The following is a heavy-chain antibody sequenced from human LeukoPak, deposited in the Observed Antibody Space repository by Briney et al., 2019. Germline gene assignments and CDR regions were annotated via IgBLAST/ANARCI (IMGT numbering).Heavy chain of an antibody. J-gene: IGHJ5*02. CDR3: ARDLTAQTWFDP. CDR1: GGSISNSY. Sequence: SETLCLTCTVSGGSISNSYWSWIRQSPGKGLEWIGYIYKSGSTNYNLSLKSRVTISVDTSKNQFSLKLSSVTAADTAVYYCARDLTAQTWFDPWGQGTLVTVSS. V-gene: IGHV4-59*01. CDR2: IYKSGST.